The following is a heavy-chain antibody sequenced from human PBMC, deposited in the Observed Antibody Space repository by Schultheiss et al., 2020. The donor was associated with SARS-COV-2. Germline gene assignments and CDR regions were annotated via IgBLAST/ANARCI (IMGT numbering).Heavy chain of an antibody. CDR2: VGWNSGSV. CDR1: GVRFDDYA. CDR3: AKGTSPGYDRCWSSPDH. Sequence: GGSLRLSCVVSGVRFDDYAMHWVRQRPGKGLEWVSGVGWNSGSVHYADSVKGRFTISRDNAKNSLHLQMDSLRVEDSAMYYCAKGTSPGYDRCWSSPDHWGQGTRVTVSS. D-gene: IGHD3-22*01. J-gene: IGHJ5*02. V-gene: IGHV3-9*01.